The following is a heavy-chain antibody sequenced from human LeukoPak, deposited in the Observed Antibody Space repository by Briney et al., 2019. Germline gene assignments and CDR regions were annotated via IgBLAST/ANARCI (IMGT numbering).Heavy chain of an antibody. CDR1: GYSISSGSY. J-gene: IGHJ1*01. CDR3: AGSPGIAAAGRASYFQH. V-gene: IGHV4-38-2*02. CDR2: IYYSGRT. Sequence: SETLSLTCSVSGYSISSGSYWGWIRQPPGKGLEWIGSIYYSGRTYYNPSLKSRVTTSVDTSKNQFSLRLSSVTAADTAVYYCAGSPGIAAAGRASYFQHWGQGTLVTVSS. D-gene: IGHD6-13*01.